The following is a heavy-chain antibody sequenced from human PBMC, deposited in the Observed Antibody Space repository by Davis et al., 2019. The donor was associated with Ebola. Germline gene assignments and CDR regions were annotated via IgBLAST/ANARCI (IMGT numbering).Heavy chain of an antibody. CDR3: ARDLGAAAHLRWFDP. Sequence: PSETLSLTCAVYGGSFSAYFWNWIRQPPGKGLEWIGEINHGGSTIYNPSLKSRLTLLVDTSQNQFSLKLSSVTAADTAVYYCARDLGAAAHLRWFDPWGQGTLVTVSS. D-gene: IGHD6-13*01. CDR1: GGSFSAYF. J-gene: IGHJ5*02. CDR2: INHGGST. V-gene: IGHV4-34*01.